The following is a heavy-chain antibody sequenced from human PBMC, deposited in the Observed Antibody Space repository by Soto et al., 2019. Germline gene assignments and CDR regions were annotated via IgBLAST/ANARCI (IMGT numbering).Heavy chain of an antibody. CDR3: VKRSGQSNGWGAFDI. CDR1: GFTFSSYA. CDR2: LGGSGGST. Sequence: EVQLLESGGGLVQPGGSLRVSCAASGFTFSSYAMCWVRQAPGKGLEWLSCLGGSGGSTYYADSVKGRFTISRDNSKNTVDLQMNSLRAEDTAVYYCVKRSGQSNGWGAFDIWGQGAMVTVS. V-gene: IGHV3-23*01. J-gene: IGHJ3*02. D-gene: IGHD6-19*01.